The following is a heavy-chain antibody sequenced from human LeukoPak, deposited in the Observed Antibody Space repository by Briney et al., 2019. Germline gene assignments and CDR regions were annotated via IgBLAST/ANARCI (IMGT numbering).Heavy chain of an antibody. CDR2: VWYDGSKK. CDR3: AREEVAAAGTGDFDY. CDR1: GFSFSSYA. D-gene: IGHD6-13*01. V-gene: IGHV3-33*01. J-gene: IGHJ4*02. Sequence: PGGSLRLSCATSGFSFSSYAMHWVRQAPGKGLEWVAVVWYDGSKKNYADSVKGRFTISRDNSRNTLYLQMNSLRAEDTAVYYCAREEVAAAGTGDFDYWGQGTLVTVSS.